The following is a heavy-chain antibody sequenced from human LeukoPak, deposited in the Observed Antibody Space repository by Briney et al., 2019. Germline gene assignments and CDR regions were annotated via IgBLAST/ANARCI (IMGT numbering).Heavy chain of an antibody. D-gene: IGHD6-19*01. Sequence: GASVKVSCKASGGTFSSYAISWVRQAPGQGLEWMGGIIPIFGTANYAQKFQGRVTITADESTSTAYMELSSLRSEDTAVYYCASRSSGWYYYGMDVWGQGTTVTVSS. J-gene: IGHJ6*02. CDR2: IIPIFGTA. CDR3: ASRSSGWYYYGMDV. CDR1: GGTFSSYA. V-gene: IGHV1-69*13.